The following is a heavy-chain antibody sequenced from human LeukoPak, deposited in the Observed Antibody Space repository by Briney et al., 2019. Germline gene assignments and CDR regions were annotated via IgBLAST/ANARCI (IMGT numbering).Heavy chain of an antibody. CDR2: ISNSSSTI. CDR1: GFTFSSYS. Sequence: PGGSLRLSCAASGFTFSSYSMNWVRQAPGKGLEWVSYISNSSSTIYYADSVKGRFTISRDNAKNSLYLQMNSLRAEDTAVYYCARIHGDYYGQTDYWGQGTLVTVSS. V-gene: IGHV3-48*01. J-gene: IGHJ4*02. CDR3: ARIHGDYYGQTDY. D-gene: IGHD4-17*01.